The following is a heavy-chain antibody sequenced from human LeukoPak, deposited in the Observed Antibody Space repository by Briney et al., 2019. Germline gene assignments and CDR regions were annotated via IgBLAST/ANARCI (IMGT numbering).Heavy chain of an antibody. J-gene: IGHJ4*02. D-gene: IGHD1-26*01. V-gene: IGHV3-7*03. CDR1: GFTFSSHW. CDR2: INQGEGEN. CDR3: ARGRFIAGTTAYYFDY. Sequence: PGGSLRLSCVDSGFTFSSHWMSWVRQAPGKGLEWVANINQGEGENYYVDSVKGRFTISRDNAKKSLFLQMNSLRAEDTAVYYCARGRFIAGTTAYYFDYWGQGTLVTVSS.